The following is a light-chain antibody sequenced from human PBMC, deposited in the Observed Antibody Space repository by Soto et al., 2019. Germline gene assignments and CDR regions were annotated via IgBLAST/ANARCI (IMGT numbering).Light chain of an antibody. CDR1: SSNIGAGYD. CDR3: HSYDSSLSAVV. V-gene: IGLV1-40*01. J-gene: IGLJ3*02. Sequence: QSVLTQSPSVSGAQGQRVPISCTGTSSNIGAGYDVHWYQQLPGKAPTLLISSNNDRPSGVPDRFSGSKSGTSASLAITGLQADDEADYYCHSYDSSLSAVVFGGGTKLTVL. CDR2: SNN.